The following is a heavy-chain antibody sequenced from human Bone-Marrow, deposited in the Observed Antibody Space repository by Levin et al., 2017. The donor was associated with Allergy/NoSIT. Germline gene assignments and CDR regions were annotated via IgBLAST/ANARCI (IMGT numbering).Heavy chain of an antibody. V-gene: IGHV3-30*18. Sequence: GESLKISCAASGFTFSTFGLHWVRQAPGTGLEWVAMITHDGINKYYADSVKGRFTMSRDNSKNTLYLQVNSVRPEDTAVYYCAKPLYDSSGYSHGFDSWGQGTLVTVSS. D-gene: IGHD3-22*01. CDR1: GFTFSTFG. J-gene: IGHJ5*01. CDR3: AKPLYDSSGYSHGFDS. CDR2: ITHDGINK.